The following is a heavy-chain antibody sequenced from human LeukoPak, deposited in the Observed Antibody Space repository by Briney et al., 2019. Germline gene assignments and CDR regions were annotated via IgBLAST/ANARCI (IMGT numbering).Heavy chain of an antibody. CDR3: ARSPGGWYRGGFDY. CDR1: GFTYSDYY. CDR2: ISSRGSAI. D-gene: IGHD6-19*01. J-gene: IGHJ4*02. Sequence: GGSLRLSCAASGFTYSDYYMSWIRQAPGKGLEWVSYISSRGSAIYYADSVKGRSAISRDNAENSLYLQMNSLRAEDTAVYYCARSPGGWYRGGFDYWGQGTLVTVSS. V-gene: IGHV3-11*01.